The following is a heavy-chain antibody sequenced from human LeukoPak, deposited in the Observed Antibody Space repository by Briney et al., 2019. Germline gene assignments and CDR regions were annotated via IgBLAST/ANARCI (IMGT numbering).Heavy chain of an antibody. CDR1: GFTFSSYG. CDR2: ISSSGSTI. Sequence: HPGGTLRLSCAASGFTFSSYGMSWVRQAPGKGLEWVSAISSSGSTIYYADSVKGRFTISRDNAKNSLYLQMNSLRAEDTAVYYCAELGITMIGGVWGKGTTVTISS. D-gene: IGHD3-10*02. V-gene: IGHV3-48*04. J-gene: IGHJ6*04. CDR3: AELGITMIGGV.